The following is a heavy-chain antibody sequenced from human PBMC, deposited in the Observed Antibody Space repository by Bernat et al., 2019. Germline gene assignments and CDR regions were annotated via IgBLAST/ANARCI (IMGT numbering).Heavy chain of an antibody. V-gene: IGHV1-18*01. D-gene: IGHD5-12*01. J-gene: IGHJ4*02. CDR1: GYTFTSYG. Sequence: QVQLVQSGVEVKKPGASVKVSCKTSGYTFTSYGISWVRQAPGQGLEWMGWINTYNGITNYAQNLQGRVTMTTDTSTTTAYMELKSLRSDDTAVYYCARDRATYGNADYWGQGTLVTVSS. CDR3: ARDRATYGNADY. CDR2: INTYNGIT.